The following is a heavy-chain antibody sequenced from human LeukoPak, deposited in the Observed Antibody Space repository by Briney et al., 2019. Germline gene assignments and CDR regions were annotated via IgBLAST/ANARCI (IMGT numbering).Heavy chain of an antibody. J-gene: IGHJ5*02. D-gene: IGHD1-26*01. CDR3: ARDGRLALARVGNWFDP. CDR2: INPNSGGT. V-gene: IGHV1-2*02. Sequence: ASVKVSCKASGYTFTGYYMHWVRQAPGQGLEWMGWINPNSGGTNYAQKFQGRVTMTRDTSISTAYMELSRLRSDDTAVYYCARDGRLALARVGNWFDPWGQGTLVTVSS. CDR1: GYTFTGYY.